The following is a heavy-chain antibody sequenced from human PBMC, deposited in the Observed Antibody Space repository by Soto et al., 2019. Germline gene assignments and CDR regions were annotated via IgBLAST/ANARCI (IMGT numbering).Heavy chain of an antibody. J-gene: IGHJ4*02. V-gene: IGHV3-23*01. CDR2: ISGSGGTT. D-gene: IGHD3-22*01. Sequence: PGGSLRLSCAASGFTFAGYAMTWVRQASGKGLEWVSSISGSGGTTWYADSVKGRFTISRDNSKNTVYLQMNSLRAEDTAVYYCAKTGYYETITYYSTFDHWGQGTLVTVSS. CDR3: AKTGYYETITYYSTFDH. CDR1: GFTFAGYA.